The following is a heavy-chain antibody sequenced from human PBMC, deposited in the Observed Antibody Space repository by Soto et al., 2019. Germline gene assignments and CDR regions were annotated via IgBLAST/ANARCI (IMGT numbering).Heavy chain of an antibody. J-gene: IGHJ4*02. V-gene: IGHV3-23*01. CDR2: IRGSGGST. CDR1: GFTFSSYA. CDR3: AKYRAYCGGDCRENFDY. Sequence: EVQLLESGGGLVQPGGSLRLSCAASGFTFSSYAMSWVRQAPGKGLEWVSAIRGSGGSTYYADSVKGRFTISRDNSKNTLYLQMNSLRAEDTAVYYCAKYRAYCGGDCRENFDYWGQGTLVTVSS. D-gene: IGHD2-21*02.